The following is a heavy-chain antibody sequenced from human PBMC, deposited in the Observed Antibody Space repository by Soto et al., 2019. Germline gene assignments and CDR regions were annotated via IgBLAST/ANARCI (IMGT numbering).Heavy chain of an antibody. Sequence: SETLSLTCTVSGGSISSYYWSWIRQPPGKGLEWIGYIYYSGSTNYNPSLKSRVTISVDTSKNQFSLKLSSVTAADTAVYYCARVDPTYYDFWSGPPYYYYYMDVWGKGTTVTVSS. D-gene: IGHD3-3*01. CDR1: GGSISSYY. V-gene: IGHV4-59*01. J-gene: IGHJ6*03. CDR2: IYYSGST. CDR3: ARVDPTYYDFWSGPPYYYYYMDV.